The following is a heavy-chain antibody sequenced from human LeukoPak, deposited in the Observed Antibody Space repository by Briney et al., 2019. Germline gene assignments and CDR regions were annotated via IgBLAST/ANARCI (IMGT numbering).Heavy chain of an antibody. D-gene: IGHD6-19*01. CDR1: GFKLDNYA. V-gene: IGHV3-23*01. J-gene: IGHJ2*01. Sequence: GGSLRLSCIASGFKLDNYAMHWVRQTPGKRPEWVSTLVGSGYVAYYRDFVKGRFTMSRDISKSTLYLQMNSLRAEDTAVYYCAKPPQWLAHWYFDLWGRGTLVTVSS. CDR3: AKPPQWLAHWYFDL. CDR2: LVGSGYVA.